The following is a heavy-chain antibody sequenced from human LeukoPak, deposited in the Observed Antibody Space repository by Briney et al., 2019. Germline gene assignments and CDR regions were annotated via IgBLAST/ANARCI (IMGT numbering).Heavy chain of an antibody. D-gene: IGHD5-18*01. J-gene: IGHJ4*02. Sequence: GGSLRLSCAASGFTFSSYWMSWVRQAPGKGLEWVANIKQDGSEKSYVDSVKGRFTISRDNAKNSLYLQMISLRVEDTAVYYCARDYYVDTTVVTANWGQGALVTVSS. CDR1: GFTFSSYW. CDR3: ARDYYVDTTVVTAN. CDR2: IKQDGSEK. V-gene: IGHV3-7*01.